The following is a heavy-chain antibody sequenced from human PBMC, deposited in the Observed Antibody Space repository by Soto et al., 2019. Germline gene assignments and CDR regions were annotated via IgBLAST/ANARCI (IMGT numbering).Heavy chain of an antibody. J-gene: IGHJ4*02. CDR3: AKSPEKEIYGTHYFDY. D-gene: IGHD4-17*01. CDR2: ISYDGTNK. CDR1: GFTFRNYA. V-gene: IGHV3-30*18. Sequence: PGGSLRLSCAASGFTFRNYALHWVRQAPGKGLEWVTVISYDGTNKYYGDSVKGRFTISRDSSKNTLYLDMNSLRAEDTAMYYCAKSPEKEIYGTHYFDYWGRGTLVTVSS.